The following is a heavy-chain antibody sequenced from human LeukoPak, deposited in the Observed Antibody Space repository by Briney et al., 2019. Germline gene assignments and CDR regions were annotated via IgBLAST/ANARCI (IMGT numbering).Heavy chain of an antibody. CDR2: IKSKIDGGTT. CDR3: TTEGDHNDY. Sequence: GGSLRLSCAASGFTFSNAWMSWVRQAPGKGLEWVGRIKSKIDGGTTDYVAPVKGRFTISRDDSKNTLYLQMNSLKTEDTAVYYCTTEGDHNDYWGQGTLVTVSS. CDR1: GFTFSNAW. J-gene: IGHJ4*02. D-gene: IGHD3-16*01. V-gene: IGHV3-15*01.